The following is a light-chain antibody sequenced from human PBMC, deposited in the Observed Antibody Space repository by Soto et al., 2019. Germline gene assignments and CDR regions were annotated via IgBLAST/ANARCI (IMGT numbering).Light chain of an antibody. CDR2: AAS. V-gene: IGKV1-6*01. CDR3: LQDNDYPWT. J-gene: IGKJ1*01. CDR1: QDIRSD. Sequence: AIQVTQSPSSLSASVGDRVTISCRASQDIRSDLCWYQQEPGKAPKMLIFAASNLQSGVPSRFSGNASGTTFTLTISSLQPEDVATYYCLQDNDYPWTLGQGTKVDIK.